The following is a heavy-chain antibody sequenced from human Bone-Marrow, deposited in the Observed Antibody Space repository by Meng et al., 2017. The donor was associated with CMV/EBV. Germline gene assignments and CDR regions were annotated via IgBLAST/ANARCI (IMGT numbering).Heavy chain of an antibody. CDR2: ISYSGST. Sequence: SETLSLTCTVSGGSISKTNSYWGWIRQPPGKGLEWIGIISYSGSTYYNPSLKSRVTISVDTSKNQFSLNLNSVTAADTAVYYCARDRWLLWFGDGESWFDPWGQGTLVTVSS. CDR3: ARDRWLLWFGDGESWFDP. D-gene: IGHD3-10*01. CDR1: GGSISKTNSY. J-gene: IGHJ5*02. V-gene: IGHV4-39*02.